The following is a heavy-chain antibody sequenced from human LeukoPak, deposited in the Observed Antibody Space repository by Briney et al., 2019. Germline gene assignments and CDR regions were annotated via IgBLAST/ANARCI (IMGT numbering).Heavy chain of an antibody. CDR2: ISVYNGNT. CDR1: GYTFTGYY. J-gene: IGHJ4*02. Sequence: ASVKVSCKASGYTFTGYYMHWVRQAPGQGLEWMGWISVYNGNTNYAQKFQGRVTMTTDTSTSTAYMELRSLRSDDTAVYYCARDLGSGWQRNFDYWGQGTLVTVSS. CDR3: ARDLGSGWQRNFDY. D-gene: IGHD6-19*01. V-gene: IGHV1-18*04.